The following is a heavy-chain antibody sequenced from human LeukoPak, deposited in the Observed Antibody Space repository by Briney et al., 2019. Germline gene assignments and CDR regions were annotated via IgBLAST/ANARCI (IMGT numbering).Heavy chain of an antibody. D-gene: IGHD2-2*01. CDR1: GFTFRDYS. Sequence: GGSLRLSCAASGFTFRDYSMSWIRQAPGKGLEWVSYISSRSDYTNYADSVKGRFTISRDNAKNSLYLQMNSLRAEDTAVYYCAREKIVVPAAKGPQFDYWGQGTLVTVSS. CDR2: ISSRSDYT. V-gene: IGHV3-11*06. CDR3: AREKIVVPAAKGPQFDY. J-gene: IGHJ4*02.